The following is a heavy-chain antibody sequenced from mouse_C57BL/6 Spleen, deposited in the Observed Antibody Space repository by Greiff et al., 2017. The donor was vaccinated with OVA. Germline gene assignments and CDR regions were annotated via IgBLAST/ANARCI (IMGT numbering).Heavy chain of an antibody. CDR2: ISSGSSTI. Sequence: EVNLVESGGGLVKPGGSLKLSCAASGFTFSDYGMHWVRQAPEKGLEWVAYISSGSSTIYYADTVKGRFTISRDNAKNTLFLQMTSLRSEDTAMYYCARATTVVAPYAMDYWGQGTSVTVSS. CDR1: GFTFSDYG. CDR3: ARATTVVAPYAMDY. V-gene: IGHV5-17*01. J-gene: IGHJ4*01. D-gene: IGHD1-1*01.